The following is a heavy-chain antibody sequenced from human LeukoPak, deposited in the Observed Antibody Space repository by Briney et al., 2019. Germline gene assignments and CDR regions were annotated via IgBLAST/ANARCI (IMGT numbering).Heavy chain of an antibody. CDR3: ARGFGVAVAGRAFDI. V-gene: IGHV3-48*03. CDR2: ISSSGSTI. D-gene: IGHD6-19*01. CDR1: GFTFSSYE. J-gene: IGHJ3*02. Sequence: GGSLRLSCAASGFTFSSYEMNWVRQAPGQGLEWVSYISSSGSTIYYADSVKGRFTISRDNAKNSLYLQMNSLRAEDTAVYYCARGFGVAVAGRAFDIWGQGTMVTVSS.